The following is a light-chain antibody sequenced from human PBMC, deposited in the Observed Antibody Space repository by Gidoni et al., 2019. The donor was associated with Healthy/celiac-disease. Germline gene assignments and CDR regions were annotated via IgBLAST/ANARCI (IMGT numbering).Light chain of an antibody. V-gene: IGKV3-20*01. J-gene: IGKJ4*01. Sequence: VLTHSPGTLSLSPCERATLSCRASQSVSSSYLAWYQQKPGQAPRLLIYGASSRATGIPDRFSGSGSGTDFTLTISRLEPEDFAVYYCQQYGSSPLLTFGGGTKVEIK. CDR3: QQYGSSPLLT. CDR2: GAS. CDR1: QSVSSSY.